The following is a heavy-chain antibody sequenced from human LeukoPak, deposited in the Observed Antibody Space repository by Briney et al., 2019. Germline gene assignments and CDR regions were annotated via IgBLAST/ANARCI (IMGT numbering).Heavy chain of an antibody. J-gene: IGHJ3*02. Sequence: GGSLRLSCAASGFTFSSYEMNWVRQAPGKGLEWVSYISSSGSTIYYADSVKGRFTISRDNAKNSLNLQMNSLRAEDTAVYYCARGAYAFDIWGQGTMVTVSS. CDR2: ISSSGSTI. V-gene: IGHV3-48*03. CDR3: ARGAYAFDI. CDR1: GFTFSSYE.